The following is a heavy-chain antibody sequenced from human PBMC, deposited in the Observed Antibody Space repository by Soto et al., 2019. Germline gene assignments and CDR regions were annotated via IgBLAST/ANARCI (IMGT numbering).Heavy chain of an antibody. CDR3: ARAICSGGRCFLLDL. J-gene: IGHJ5*02. V-gene: IGHV3-74*01. D-gene: IGHD2-15*01. CDR1: GFIFSSYW. Sequence: EVQLLESGGGLVPPGGSLRLSCAASGFIFSSYWMHWVRQAPGKGLVWVSRIKGDGSGISYADSVKGRFTISRDNVKKTLYLQMNSLRAEDTAVYYCARAICSGGRCFLLDLWGQGTLVTVSS. CDR2: IKGDGSGI.